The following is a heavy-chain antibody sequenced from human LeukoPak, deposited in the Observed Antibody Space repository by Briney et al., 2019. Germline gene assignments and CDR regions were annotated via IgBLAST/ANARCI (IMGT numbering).Heavy chain of an antibody. CDR3: ARVPEDFRFRAFYI. CDR2: IYYSGSA. J-gene: IGHJ3*02. D-gene: IGHD2/OR15-2a*01. Sequence: SETLSLTCTVPGGSISSSSYYWGWLRQPPGKGLEGIGSIYYSGSAYYNPSLKSRVPISVDTSKNQFSLKLSSVTAADTAVYYCARVPEDFRFRAFYIWGQGTMVTVSS. CDR1: GGSISSSSYY. V-gene: IGHV4-39*07.